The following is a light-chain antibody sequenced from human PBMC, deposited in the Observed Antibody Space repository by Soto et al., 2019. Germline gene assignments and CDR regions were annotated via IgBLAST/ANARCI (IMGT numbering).Light chain of an antibody. J-gene: IGKJ1*01. CDR3: MQAVQTPRT. CDR2: LGS. V-gene: IGKV2-28*01. CDR1: QSLLHTNGYNY. Sequence: DIVMTQSPLSLPVTPGEPGSISCRSSQSLLHTNGYNYLDWYLQKPGQSPQLLIYLGSNRASGVPDRFSGSGSGTDFTLKISRVEAEDVGVYYCMQAVQTPRTFGQGTKVEIK.